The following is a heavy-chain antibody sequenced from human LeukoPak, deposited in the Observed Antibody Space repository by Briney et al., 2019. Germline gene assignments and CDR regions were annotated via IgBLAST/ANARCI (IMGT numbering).Heavy chain of an antibody. CDR3: ARDLILADSSGSSAHDY. Sequence: GGSLRLSCAASGLSFSNSWMHWVRQAPGKGPVWVSRISGDGTTTNYADSVKGRFTISRDNAKNSLYLQMNNLRDEDTAVYYCARDLILADSSGSSAHDYWGQGTLVTVSS. D-gene: IGHD2-15*01. V-gene: IGHV3-74*01. CDR2: ISGDGTTT. J-gene: IGHJ4*02. CDR1: GLSFSNSW.